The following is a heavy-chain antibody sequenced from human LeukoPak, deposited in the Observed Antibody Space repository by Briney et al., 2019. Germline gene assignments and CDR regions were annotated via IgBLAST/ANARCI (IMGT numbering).Heavy chain of an antibody. J-gene: IGHJ4*02. CDR3: ATGHDYYGSGSYYPREDY. D-gene: IGHD3-10*01. CDR2: FDPEDGET. CDR1: GYTLTKLS. Sequence: ASVKVSCKVSGYTLTKLSMHWVRQAPGKGLEWMGGFDPEDGETIYAQKFQGRVTMTEDTSTDTAYMELSSLRSEDTAVYYCATGHDYYGSGSYYPREDYWGQGTLVTVSS. V-gene: IGHV1-24*01.